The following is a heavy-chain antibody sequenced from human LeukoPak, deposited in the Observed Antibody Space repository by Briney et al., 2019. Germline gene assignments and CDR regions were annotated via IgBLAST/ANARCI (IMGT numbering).Heavy chain of an antibody. D-gene: IGHD2-2*01. J-gene: IGHJ5*02. Sequence: SVTVSSMASGYTFTAYYMHWVRQAPGQRREGMGWINPNSGGTNYAQKFEGRVTITRDTSISTAYMELSRLRSDDTAVYYCARVPLYCSSTSCLLYNWFDPWGQGTLVTVSS. CDR2: INPNSGGT. V-gene: IGHV1-2*02. CDR1: GYTFTAYY. CDR3: ARVPLYCSSTSCLLYNWFDP.